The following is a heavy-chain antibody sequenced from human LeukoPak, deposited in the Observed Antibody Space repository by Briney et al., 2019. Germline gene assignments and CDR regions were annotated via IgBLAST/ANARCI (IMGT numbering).Heavy chain of an antibody. Sequence: GGSLRLSCAASGFTVSSSYMSWVRQAPGKGLEWVSLISSGGSTYYADSVKGRFTISRDNPKDTLYLQMNSLRAEDTAVYYCARAVGPFDIWGQGTIVIVSS. CDR1: GFTVSSSY. CDR3: ARAVGPFDI. V-gene: IGHV3-53*01. CDR2: ISSGGST. J-gene: IGHJ3*02.